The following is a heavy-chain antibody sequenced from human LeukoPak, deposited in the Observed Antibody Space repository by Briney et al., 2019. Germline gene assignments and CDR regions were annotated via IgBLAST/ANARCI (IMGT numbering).Heavy chain of an antibody. D-gene: IGHD3-9*01. V-gene: IGHV3-21*01. J-gene: IGHJ3*02. CDR1: GFTFSSYS. CDR3: AREGTYYDILTGSPSDAFDI. Sequence: GGSLRLSCAASGFTFSSYSMNWVRQAPGKGLERVSSISSSSSYIYYADSVKGRFTISRDNAKNSLYLQMNSLRAEDTAVYYCAREGTYYDILTGSPSDAFDIWGQGTMVTVSS. CDR2: ISSSSSYI.